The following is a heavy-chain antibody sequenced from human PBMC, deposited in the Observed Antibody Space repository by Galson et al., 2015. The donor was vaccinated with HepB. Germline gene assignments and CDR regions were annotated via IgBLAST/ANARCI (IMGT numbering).Heavy chain of an antibody. CDR2: IYYSGST. Sequence: TLSLTCAVSGGSIGSGGYSWNWIRQPPGKGLEWIGYIYYSGSTYYNPSLKSRVTISVDRSKNQFSLKLSSVTAADTAVYYCARESGSFYYFDYWGQGTLVTVYS. CDR3: ARESGSFYYFDY. V-gene: IGHV4-30-2*01. J-gene: IGHJ4*02. CDR1: GGSIGSGGYS. D-gene: IGHD1-26*01.